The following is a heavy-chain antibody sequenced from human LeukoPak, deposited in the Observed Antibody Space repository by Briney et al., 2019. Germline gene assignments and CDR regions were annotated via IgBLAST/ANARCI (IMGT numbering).Heavy chain of an antibody. CDR1: GGSISSYY. Sequence: SETLSFTCTVSGGSISSYYWGWIRQPPGKGLEWIGSIYFSGSTYYNPSLKSRVTISVDTSKNQFSLKLGSVTAADTAVYYCARDQRSGYTGYDYYYYYYMDVWGKGTTVTVSS. J-gene: IGHJ6*03. D-gene: IGHD5-12*01. CDR3: ARDQRSGYTGYDYYYYYYMDV. V-gene: IGHV4-39*07. CDR2: IYFSGST.